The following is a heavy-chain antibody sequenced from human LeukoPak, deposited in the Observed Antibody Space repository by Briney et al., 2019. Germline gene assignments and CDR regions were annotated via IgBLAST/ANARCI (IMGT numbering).Heavy chain of an antibody. CDR2: INPNNGGT. D-gene: IGHD2-2*01. V-gene: IGHV1-2*02. Sequence: ASVKVSCKASGYSFTGYYIHWVRQAPGQGLEWMGWINPNNGGTDFAQKFQGRVTMTRDTSMSTAYMELSSLRSDDTAVYYCARVKIGYCSSTSCHPHYYYYYYMDVWGKGTTVTVSS. J-gene: IGHJ6*03. CDR1: GYSFTGYY. CDR3: ARVKIGYCSSTSCHPHYYYYYYMDV.